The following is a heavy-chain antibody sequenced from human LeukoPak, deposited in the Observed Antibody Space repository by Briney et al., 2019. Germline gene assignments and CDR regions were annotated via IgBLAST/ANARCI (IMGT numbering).Heavy chain of an antibody. D-gene: IGHD2-8*01. CDR3: ARNGGHSVWNGAFDI. J-gene: IGHJ3*02. CDR1: GGSISSYY. V-gene: IGHV4-59*08. Sequence: SETLSLTCTVSGGSISSYYWSWIRQPPGKGLEWIGYIYNTVSSNNNPSLRGRVAISVDTSRNQFSLKLSSVSAADTAVYYCARNGGHSVWNGAFDIWGQGTMVTVSS. CDR2: IYNTVSS.